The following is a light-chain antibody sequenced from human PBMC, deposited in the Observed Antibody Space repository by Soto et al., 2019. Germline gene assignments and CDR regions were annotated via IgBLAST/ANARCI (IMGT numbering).Light chain of an antibody. V-gene: IGKV3-15*01. Sequence: EVVMTQSPATLSVSPGERATVSCRASQSVLTYVAWYQQKPGQAPRLLIYGASTRATGVPARFSGSGSGTEFTLSISSLQSEDSAVYYCHQYNSWPPHTFGQGTRLENK. CDR1: QSVLTY. CDR2: GAS. CDR3: HQYNSWPPHT. J-gene: IGKJ5*01.